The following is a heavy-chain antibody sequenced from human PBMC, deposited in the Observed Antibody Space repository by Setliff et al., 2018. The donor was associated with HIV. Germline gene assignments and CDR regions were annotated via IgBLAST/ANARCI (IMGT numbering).Heavy chain of an antibody. CDR3: ATWGRNNWNYFSY. J-gene: IGHJ4*02. D-gene: IGHD1-20*01. CDR2: IYITGST. CDR1: GGSISSSSYY. Sequence: PSETLSLTCTVSGGSISSSSYYWSWIRQPAGKGLEWIGRIYITGSTSYNPSLKSRVTISVDTSKNQFSLKLSSVTAADTAVYYCATWGRNNWNYFSYWGQGTLVTVSS. V-gene: IGHV4-61*02.